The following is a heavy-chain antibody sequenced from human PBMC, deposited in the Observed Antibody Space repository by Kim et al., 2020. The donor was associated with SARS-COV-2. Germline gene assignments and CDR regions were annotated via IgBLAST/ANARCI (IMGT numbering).Heavy chain of an antibody. CDR3: ARALRYHREYYYYMDV. CDR1: SGSFSGYF. D-gene: IGHD2-2*01. V-gene: IGHV4-34*01. CDR2: IDHSGST. J-gene: IGHJ6*03. Sequence: SETLSLTCAVYSGSFSGYFWSWLRQPPGRGLEWIGEIDHSGSTNFNPSLESRVTLSVDTSKNQFSLKLTSVTAADPAVYYCARALRYHREYYYYMDVWGTGTTVSVSS.